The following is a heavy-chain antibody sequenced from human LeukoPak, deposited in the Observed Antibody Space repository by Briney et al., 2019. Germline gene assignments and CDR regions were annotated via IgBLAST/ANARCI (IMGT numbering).Heavy chain of an antibody. D-gene: IGHD6-13*01. CDR2: ISSSGSTI. V-gene: IGHV3-11*01. Sequence: VSYISSSGSTIYYADSVKGRFTISRDNAKNSLYLQMNSLRAEDTAVYYCAREKAAAGFDPWGQGTLVTVSS. J-gene: IGHJ5*02. CDR3: AREKAAAGFDP.